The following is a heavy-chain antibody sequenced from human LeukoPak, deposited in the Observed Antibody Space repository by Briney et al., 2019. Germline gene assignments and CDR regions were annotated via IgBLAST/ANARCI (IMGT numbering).Heavy chain of an antibody. V-gene: IGHV3-30*02. Sequence: GGSLRLSCAASGFTFNSYGMHWVRQAPGKGLEWVAFIRYDGSNKYYADSVKGRFTISRDNSKNTLYLQMNSLRAEDTAVYYCARDLGRITMVRGVGSGGLDYWGQGTLVTVSS. J-gene: IGHJ4*02. CDR3: ARDLGRITMVRGVGSGGLDY. D-gene: IGHD3-10*01. CDR2: IRYDGSNK. CDR1: GFTFNSYG.